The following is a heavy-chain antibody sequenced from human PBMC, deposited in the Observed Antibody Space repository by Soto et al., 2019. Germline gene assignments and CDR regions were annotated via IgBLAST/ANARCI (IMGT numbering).Heavy chain of an antibody. V-gene: IGHV1-46*01. CDR1: GYTFTSYY. D-gene: IGHD3-22*01. CDR3: ARAYYYDSSGYAFDY. Sequence: ASVKVSCKASGYTFTSYYMHWVRQAPGQGLEWMGIINPSGGSTSYAQKFQGRVTMTRDTSTSTVYIELSSLRSEDTAVYYCARAYYYDSSGYAFDYWGQGTLVTVSS. CDR2: INPSGGST. J-gene: IGHJ4*02.